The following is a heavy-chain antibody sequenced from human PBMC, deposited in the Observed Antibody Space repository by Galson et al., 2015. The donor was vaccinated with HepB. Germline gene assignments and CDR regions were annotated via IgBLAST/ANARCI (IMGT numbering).Heavy chain of an antibody. Sequence: SVKVSCKVSGNSLSDFSMHWVRQAPGKGLEWMGGFDVEEGEIIYAQNFQGRVTMTEDTSTDTAYMDLSSLTSEDTATYYCAIMGVYYDNTAFDNWGQGTLVTVSS. CDR1: GNSLSDFS. D-gene: IGHD3-22*01. CDR3: AIMGVYYDNTAFDN. V-gene: IGHV1-24*01. J-gene: IGHJ4*02. CDR2: FDVEEGEI.